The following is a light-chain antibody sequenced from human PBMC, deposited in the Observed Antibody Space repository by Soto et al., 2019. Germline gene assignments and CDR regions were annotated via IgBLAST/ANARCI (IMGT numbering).Light chain of an antibody. CDR1: QSISTN. CDR3: QQSYRTPLT. Sequence: DIQLTQSPSSLSASLGDRVTIPCRASQSISTNLNWYQQKPGKAPRLLIYAASSLQSGVPSRFSGSGSGTDFTLVINSLQPEDFTTYYCQQSYRTPLTFGGGTKVEIK. V-gene: IGKV1-39*01. J-gene: IGKJ4*01. CDR2: AAS.